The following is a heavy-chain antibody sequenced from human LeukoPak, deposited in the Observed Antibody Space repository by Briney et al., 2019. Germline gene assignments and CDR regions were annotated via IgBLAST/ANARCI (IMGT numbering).Heavy chain of an antibody. D-gene: IGHD2-2*01. CDR2: ISYDGSNK. V-gene: IGHV3-30*18. CDR3: AKAEDIVVVPAAMGAFDI. J-gene: IGHJ3*02. CDR1: GFTFSSYG. Sequence: GRSLILSCAASGFTFSSYGMHWVRQAPGKGLEWVAVISYDGSNKYYADSVKGRFTISRDNSKNTLYLQMNSLRAEDTAVYYCAKAEDIVVVPAAMGAFDIWGQGTMVTVSS.